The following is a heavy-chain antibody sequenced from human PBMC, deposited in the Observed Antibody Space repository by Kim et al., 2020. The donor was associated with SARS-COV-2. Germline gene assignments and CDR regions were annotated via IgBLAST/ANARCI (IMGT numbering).Heavy chain of an antibody. D-gene: IGHD2-2*02. J-gene: IGHJ4*02. V-gene: IGHV1-2*02. CDR3: ARAYLRGVADY. Sequence: KYAQKCQGRDTMARDTSSSTAYMELSRLRSDDTAVYYCARAYLRGVADYWGQGTLVTVSS.